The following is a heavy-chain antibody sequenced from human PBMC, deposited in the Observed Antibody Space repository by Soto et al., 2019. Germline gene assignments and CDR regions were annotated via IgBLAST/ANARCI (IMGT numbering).Heavy chain of an antibody. V-gene: IGHV4-34*01. D-gene: IGHD1-1*01. CDR2: INHSGST. CDR3: ARLRLGRYGMDV. CDR1: GGSFSGYY. Sequence: SETLSLTCAVYGGSFSGYYWSWIRQPPGKGLEWIGEINHSGSTNYNLSLKSRVTISVDTSKNQFSLKLSSVTAADTAVYYCARLRLGRYGMDVWGQGTTVTVSS. J-gene: IGHJ6*02.